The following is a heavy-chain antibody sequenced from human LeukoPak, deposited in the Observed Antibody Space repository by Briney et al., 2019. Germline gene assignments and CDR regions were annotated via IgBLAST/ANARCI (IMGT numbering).Heavy chain of an antibody. V-gene: IGHV4-34*01. CDR1: GGSFSGYY. J-gene: IGHJ4*02. CDR3: AREYGYYDSCSYGY. CDR2: IDHGGST. Sequence: PSETLSLTCAVYGGSFSGYYWSWIRQPPGKGLEWIGEIDHGGSTNYSPSLKRRGTISVDASKNQFFLKLSSVTAADTAVDYCAREYGYYDSCSYGYWGQGTLATVSS. D-gene: IGHD3-22*01.